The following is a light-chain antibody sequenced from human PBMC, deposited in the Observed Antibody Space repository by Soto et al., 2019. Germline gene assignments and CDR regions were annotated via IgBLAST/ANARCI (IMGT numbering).Light chain of an antibody. V-gene: IGLV2-14*01. Sequence: QSVLTQPASVSGSPGQSITIACTGTSSDVGGYNSVSWYQQHPGKPPKLTISEVSNRPSGVSNRFSGSTFGNTASLTISGDQAEDGSDYYCTSYRTGSTLGLFVAGTQLTVL. CDR3: TSYRTGSTLGL. J-gene: IGLJ7*01. CDR2: EVS. CDR1: SSDVGGYNS.